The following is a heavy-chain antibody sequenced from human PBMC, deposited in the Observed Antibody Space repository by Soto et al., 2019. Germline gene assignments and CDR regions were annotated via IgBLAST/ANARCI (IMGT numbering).Heavy chain of an antibody. J-gene: IGHJ3*01. D-gene: IGHD1-26*01. CDR2: IYYTGNT. CDR3: ARGGWSLDF. Sequence: QVQLLQSGPGLVKPWETLSLSCTVSGVSLNNMYWSWIRQPPGRGLEWIGYIYYTGNTNYNASLKSRVTMSVDTSKNQFSLNLNSVTAADTAVYYCARGGWSLDFWGQGTMVTVSS. CDR1: GVSLNNMY. V-gene: IGHV4-59*01.